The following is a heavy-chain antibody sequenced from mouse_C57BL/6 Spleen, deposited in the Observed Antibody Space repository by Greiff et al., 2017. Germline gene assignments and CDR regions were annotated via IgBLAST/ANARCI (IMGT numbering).Heavy chain of an antibody. CDR1: GFTFSDYG. Sequence: DVKLQESGGGLVKPGGSLKLSCAASGFTFSDYGMHWVRQAPEKGLEWVAYISSGSSTIYYADTVKGRFTISRDNAKNTLFLQMTSLRSEDTAMYYCAGLLLRLDAMDYWGQGTSVTVSS. D-gene: IGHD1-1*01. J-gene: IGHJ4*01. V-gene: IGHV5-17*01. CDR2: ISSGSSTI. CDR3: AGLLLRLDAMDY.